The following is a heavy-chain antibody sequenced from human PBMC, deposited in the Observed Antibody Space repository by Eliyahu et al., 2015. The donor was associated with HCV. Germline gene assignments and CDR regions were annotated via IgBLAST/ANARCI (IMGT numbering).Heavy chain of an antibody. J-gene: IGHJ4*02. CDR2: INHSGST. CDR3: ARGPRWLEPAIDY. Sequence: QVQLQQWGAGLLKPSETLSLTCAVYGGSFSGYYWSWIRQPPGKGLEWIGEINHSGSTNYNPSLKSRVTISVDTSKNQFSLKLSSVTAADTAVYYCARGPRWLEPAIDYWGQGTLVTVSS. D-gene: IGHD3-10*01. V-gene: IGHV4-34*01. CDR1: GGSFSGYY.